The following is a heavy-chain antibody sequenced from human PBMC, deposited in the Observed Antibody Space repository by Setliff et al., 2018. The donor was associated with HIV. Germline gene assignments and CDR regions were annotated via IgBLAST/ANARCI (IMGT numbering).Heavy chain of an antibody. CDR2: IDHSGST. V-gene: IGHV4-34*01. J-gene: IGHJ4*02. Sequence: SLTCAVYGTSLNTYYWTWIRYTPGRGLQWIGQIDHSGSTNYNPSLKSRVTLSVDASKNQFSLKVKSVTAADTATYYCAKKGRYYYGSGVTTDYFDDWGQGTPVTVS. D-gene: IGHD3-10*01. CDR1: GTSLNTYY. CDR3: AKKGRYYYGSGVTTDYFDD.